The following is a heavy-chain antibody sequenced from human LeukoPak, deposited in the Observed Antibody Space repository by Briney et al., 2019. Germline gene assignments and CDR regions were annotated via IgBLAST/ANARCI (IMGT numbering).Heavy chain of an antibody. J-gene: IGHJ4*02. CDR2: IYNSGST. CDR3: ATLLWFGEPLDY. D-gene: IGHD3-10*01. CDR1: GGSISSYY. V-gene: IGHV4-4*07. Sequence: PSETLSLTCTVSGGSISSYYWSWIRQPAGKGLEWIGRIYNSGSTNYNPSLKSRVTMSVDTSKNQFSLKLTSVTAADTAVYYCATLLWFGEPLDYWGQGTLVTVSS.